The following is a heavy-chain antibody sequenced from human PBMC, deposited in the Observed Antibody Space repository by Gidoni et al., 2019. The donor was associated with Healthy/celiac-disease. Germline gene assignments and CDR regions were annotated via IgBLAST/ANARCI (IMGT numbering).Heavy chain of an antibody. J-gene: IGHJ4*02. V-gene: IGHV4-31*03. Sequence: QVQLQESGPGLVKTSQTLSLTCTVSGGSISSGGYYWSWIRQHPGNGLEWIGYIYYSGSTYYNPSLKSRVTISVDTSKNQFSLKLSSVTAADTAVYYCARDQGYYDSSGYYSPFFDYWGQGTLVTVSS. D-gene: IGHD3-22*01. CDR1: GGSISSGGYY. CDR2: IYYSGST. CDR3: ARDQGYYDSSGYYSPFFDY.